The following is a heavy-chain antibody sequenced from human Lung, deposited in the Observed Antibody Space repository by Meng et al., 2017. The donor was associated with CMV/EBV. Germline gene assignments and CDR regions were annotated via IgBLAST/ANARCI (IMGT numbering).Heavy chain of an antibody. Sequence: GESLKISCAAAGFTFSVHAMSWVRQAPGKGLKWVSTIGSPGDTFYADSVRGRFTISRDNARKSLYLEMNSLRAEDTAVYYCAREKSNYGDHYFDFWGQGALVTVSS. CDR2: IGSPGDT. CDR1: GFTFSVHA. CDR3: AREKSNYGDHYFDF. V-gene: IGHV3-23*01. J-gene: IGHJ4*02. D-gene: IGHD4-11*01.